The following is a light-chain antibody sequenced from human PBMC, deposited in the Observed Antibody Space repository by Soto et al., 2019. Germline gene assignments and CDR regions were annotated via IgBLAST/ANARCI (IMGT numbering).Light chain of an antibody. J-gene: IGKJ1*01. Sequence: EIVLTQSPGTLSLSPGERATLSCRASQSVSSYLAWYQQKPGQAPRLLIYDASNRATGIPARFSGSGSGTDFTLTISSLEPEDSAVYFCQQYANWPKTFGQGTKVDIK. CDR1: QSVSSY. V-gene: IGKV3-11*01. CDR3: QQYANWPKT. CDR2: DAS.